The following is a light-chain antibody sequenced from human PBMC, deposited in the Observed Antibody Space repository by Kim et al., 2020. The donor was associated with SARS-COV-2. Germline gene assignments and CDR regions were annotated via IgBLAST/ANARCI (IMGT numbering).Light chain of an antibody. CDR1: HGIRDD. J-gene: IGKJ2*01. V-gene: IGKV1-6*01. CDR3: LQDYDYPYT. Sequence: AIQMTQSPSSLSASVGDRVTIICRASHGIRDDLGWYQQKPGQAPKLLIYASSTVQTGVPSRFSGSASGREFTLTISGLQPEDFATYYCLQDYDYPYTFGQGTKVDIK. CDR2: ASS.